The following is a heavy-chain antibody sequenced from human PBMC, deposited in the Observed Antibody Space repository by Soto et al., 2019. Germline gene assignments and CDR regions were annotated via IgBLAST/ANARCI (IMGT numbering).Heavy chain of an antibody. CDR3: ARGSGGYSYEGYYFDY. CDR2: IYYSGST. V-gene: IGHV4-31*03. J-gene: IGHJ4*02. CDR1: GGSISSGGYY. D-gene: IGHD5-18*01. Sequence: SETLSLTCTVSGGSISSGGYYWSWIRQHPGKGLEWIGYIYYSGSTYYNPSLKSRVTISVDTSKNQFSLKLSSVTAADTAVYYCARGSGGYSYEGYYFDYWGQGTLVTVSS.